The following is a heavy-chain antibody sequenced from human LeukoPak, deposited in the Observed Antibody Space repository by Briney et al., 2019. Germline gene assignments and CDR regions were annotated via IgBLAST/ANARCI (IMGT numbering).Heavy chain of an antibody. CDR1: GGPMSSSRYY. Sequence: PSETLSLTCTVSGGPMSSSRYYWGWIRQPPGKGLEWVGNIYYSGTTYFNPSLESRVNMSVDTSKSQFSLNLSSVTATDTAVYYCARSAYYYDGIADYWGQGVLVTVSS. V-gene: IGHV4-39*01. J-gene: IGHJ4*02. D-gene: IGHD3-22*01. CDR3: ARSAYYYDGIADY. CDR2: IYYSGTT.